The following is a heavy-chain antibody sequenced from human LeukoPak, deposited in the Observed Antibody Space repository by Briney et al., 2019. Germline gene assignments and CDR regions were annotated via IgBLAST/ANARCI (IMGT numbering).Heavy chain of an antibody. CDR1: GGSITSHY. V-gene: IGHV4-59*11. CDR2: IYYSGNT. CDR3: ARAVRGSSSSWFPYFDY. D-gene: IGHD6-13*01. Sequence: PSETLSLTCTVSGGSITSHYWSWIRQPPGKGLEWIGYIYYSGNTNYNPSLKSRVTISVDTSKNQFSLKLSSVTAADTAVYYCARAVRGSSSSWFPYFDYWGQGTLVTVSS. J-gene: IGHJ4*02.